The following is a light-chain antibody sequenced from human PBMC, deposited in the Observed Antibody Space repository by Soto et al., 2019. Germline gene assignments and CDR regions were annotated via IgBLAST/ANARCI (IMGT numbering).Light chain of an antibody. V-gene: IGLV2-14*01. CDR1: SSDVGAFNY. CDR3: SSYTSMGWGWV. J-gene: IGLJ2*01. Sequence: QSVLTQPASVSGSPGQSITISCTGTSSDVGAFNYVSWFQQHPGKAPKVIIYEVSDRPSGVSSRFSGSKSANTASLTISGLQAEDEAYYYCSSYTSMGWGWVFGGGTKLTVL. CDR2: EVS.